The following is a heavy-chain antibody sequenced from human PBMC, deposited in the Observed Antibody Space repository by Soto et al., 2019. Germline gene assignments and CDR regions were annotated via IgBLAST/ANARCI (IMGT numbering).Heavy chain of an antibody. CDR1: GFTFSTYS. CDR3: ARGPMVDRSWIAYYYTDV. D-gene: IGHD2-15*01. Sequence: GGSLRLSCAASGFTFSTYSMNWVRQAPGKGLEWVSSISSSSSYIYHADSVKGRFTISRDNAKNSLYLQMNSLRAEDTAVYYCARGPMVDRSWIAYYYTDVWGKGTTVTVSS. V-gene: IGHV3-21*01. CDR2: ISSSSSYI. J-gene: IGHJ6*03.